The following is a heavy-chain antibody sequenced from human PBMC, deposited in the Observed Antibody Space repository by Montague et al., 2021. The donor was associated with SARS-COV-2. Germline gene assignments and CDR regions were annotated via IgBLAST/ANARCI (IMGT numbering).Heavy chain of an antibody. J-gene: IGHJ6*02. Sequence: SETLSLTCIVSGGSISSSSYYWGWIRQPPGKGLEWIGSIYYSGSTYYNPSLKSRVTISVDTSKNQFSLKLSSVTAADTAVYYCARGRTATTFYYYYGMDVWGQGTTVTVSS. CDR2: IYYSGST. CDR3: ARGRTATTFYYYYGMDV. CDR1: GGSISSSSYY. V-gene: IGHV4-39*07. D-gene: IGHD4-17*01.